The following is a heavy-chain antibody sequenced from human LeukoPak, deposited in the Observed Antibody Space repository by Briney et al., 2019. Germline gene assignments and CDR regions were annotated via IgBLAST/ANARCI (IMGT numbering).Heavy chain of an antibody. D-gene: IGHD2-21*02. CDR1: GYTFSGHY. CDR2: INPNSGGT. V-gene: IGHV1-2*02. Sequence: GASVKVSCKASGYTFSGHYMHWVRQAPGQGLEWMGWINPNSGGTNYAPKFQGRVTMTRDTSISTAYMEMTRLTYDDTAVYFCARRGDYSLIDYWGQGTLVTVSS. J-gene: IGHJ4*02. CDR3: ARRGDYSLIDY.